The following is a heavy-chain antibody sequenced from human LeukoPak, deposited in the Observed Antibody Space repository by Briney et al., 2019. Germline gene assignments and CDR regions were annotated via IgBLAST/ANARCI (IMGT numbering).Heavy chain of an antibody. Sequence: GESLKISCKASGYSFLTYWIGWVRQMPGKGLEWMGIIYPADSDTRYSPSFQGQVTISADKSISTAYLQWSSLRASDTAMYYCARPYCSSTSCYSPPDYWGQGTLVTVSS. J-gene: IGHJ4*02. CDR3: ARPYCSSTSCYSPPDY. CDR1: GYSFLTYW. D-gene: IGHD2-2*02. CDR2: IYPADSDT. V-gene: IGHV5-51*01.